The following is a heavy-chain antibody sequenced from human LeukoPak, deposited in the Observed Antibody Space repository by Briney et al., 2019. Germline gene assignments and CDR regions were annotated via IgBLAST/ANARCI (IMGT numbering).Heavy chain of an antibody. CDR2: IHDSGTT. CDR3: ARAVIRGPFDF. J-gene: IGHJ4*02. V-gene: IGHV4-39*07. Sequence: SETLSLTCTVSGDSISSSVYYWGWIRQSPGKGLEWIGSIHDSGTTSYNPSLKSRITMSVDMSKNQFSLKLTSVTAADTAVYYCARAVIRGPFDFWGQGTLVTVSS. CDR1: GDSISSSVYY. D-gene: IGHD3-10*01.